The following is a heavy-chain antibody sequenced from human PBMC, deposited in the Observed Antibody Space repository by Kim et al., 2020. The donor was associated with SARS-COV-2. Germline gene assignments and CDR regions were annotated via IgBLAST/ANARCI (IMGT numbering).Heavy chain of an antibody. V-gene: IGHV3-48*03. J-gene: IGHJ6*03. Sequence: GGSLRLSCAASGFTFSSYEMNWVRQAPGKGLEWVSYISSSGSTIYYADSVKGRFTISRDNAKNSLYLQMNSLRAEDTAVYYCARERTGVLNYYYMDVWGKGTTVTVSS. D-gene: IGHD3-10*01. CDR3: ARERTGVLNYYYMDV. CDR2: ISSSGSTI. CDR1: GFTFSSYE.